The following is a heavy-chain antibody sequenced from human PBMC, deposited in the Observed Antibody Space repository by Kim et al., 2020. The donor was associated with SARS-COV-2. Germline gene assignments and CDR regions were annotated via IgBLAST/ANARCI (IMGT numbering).Heavy chain of an antibody. CDR2: IWYDGSNK. CDR1: GFTFSSYG. D-gene: IGHD3-3*01. CDR3: ARDSSRYYDFRPLDY. Sequence: GGSLRLSCAASGFTFSSYGMHWVRQAPGKGLEWVAVIWYDGSNKYYADSVKGRFTISRDNSKNTLYLQMNSLRAEDTAVYYCARDSSRYYDFRPLDYWGQGTLVTVSS. J-gene: IGHJ4*02. V-gene: IGHV3-33*01.